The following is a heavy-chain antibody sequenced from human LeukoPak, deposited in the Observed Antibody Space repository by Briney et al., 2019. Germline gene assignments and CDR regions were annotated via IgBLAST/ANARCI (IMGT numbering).Heavy chain of an antibody. CDR3: ARGVRGGTLNSSIKGFDR. J-gene: IGHJ5*02. CDR1: GGSFSGYY. D-gene: IGHD6-13*01. CDR2: INHSGST. Sequence: SETLSLTCAVYGGSFSGYYWSWIRQPPGKGLEWIGEINHSGSTNYNPSLKSRVTISVDTSKNQFSLKLSSVTAADTAVYYCARGVRGGTLNSSIKGFDRWGQGTLVTVSS. V-gene: IGHV4-34*01.